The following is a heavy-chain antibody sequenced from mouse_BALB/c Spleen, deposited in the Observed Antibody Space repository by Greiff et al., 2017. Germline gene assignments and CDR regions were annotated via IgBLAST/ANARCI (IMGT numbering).Heavy chain of an antibody. Sequence: VKLQESGPGLVAPSQSLSITCTVSGFSLTGYGVNWVRQPPGKGLEWLGMIWGDGSTDYNSALKSRLSISKDNSKSQVFLKMNSLQTDDTARYYCARAGNDYDSAWFAYWGQGTLVTVSA. J-gene: IGHJ3*01. CDR2: IWGDGST. CDR3: ARAGNDYDSAWFAY. CDR1: GFSLTGYG. V-gene: IGHV2-6-7*02. D-gene: IGHD2-4*01.